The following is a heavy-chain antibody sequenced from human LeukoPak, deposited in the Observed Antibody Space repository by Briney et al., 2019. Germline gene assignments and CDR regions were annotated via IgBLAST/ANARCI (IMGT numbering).Heavy chain of an antibody. J-gene: IGHJ5*02. Sequence: GGSLRLSCAASGFTFSSFAMHWGRQAPGEGLGWVSFIWYDASNKYYADSVKGRFTISRDNYENTLYLQMNSLRPEDTAVYYCANLKDFSRYDRTPWGQGTLVTVSS. CDR3: ANLKDFSRYDRTP. CDR2: IWYDASNK. D-gene: IGHD3-22*01. CDR1: GFTFSSFA. V-gene: IGHV3-30*02.